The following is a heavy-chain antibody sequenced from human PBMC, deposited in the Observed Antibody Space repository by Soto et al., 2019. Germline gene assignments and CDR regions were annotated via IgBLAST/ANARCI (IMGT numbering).Heavy chain of an antibody. V-gene: IGHV4-59*01. CDR2: LYNSGST. CDR1: GGSISSNY. J-gene: IGHJ4*02. Sequence: SETLSLTCTVSGGSISSNYWTWIRQPPGKGLEWIGYLYNSGSTNYNPSLKSRVTISEDTSKSQFSLKVNSMTAADTAVYYCARYRREAVAGYTLDNWGQGILVTVSS. CDR3: ARYRREAVAGYTLDN. D-gene: IGHD6-13*01.